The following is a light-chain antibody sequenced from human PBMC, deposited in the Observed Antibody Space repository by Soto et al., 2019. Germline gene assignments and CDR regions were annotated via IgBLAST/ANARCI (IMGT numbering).Light chain of an antibody. CDR3: QQYNSYWGT. J-gene: IGKJ1*01. Sequence: DIHMTHSPSTLSASVLYRVTITFLASQSISNWLAWYQQKQGKAPKLLIYDASSLESGVPSRFSGSGSGTEFTLTISSLQPDDFATYYCQQYNSYWGTFGQGTKVDIK. CDR1: QSISNW. V-gene: IGKV1-5*01. CDR2: DAS.